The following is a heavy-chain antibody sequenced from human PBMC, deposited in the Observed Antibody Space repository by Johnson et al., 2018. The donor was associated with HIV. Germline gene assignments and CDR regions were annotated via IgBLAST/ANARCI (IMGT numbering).Heavy chain of an antibody. CDR2: IGTDGDT. V-gene: IGHV3-13*01. CDR1: GFTFSSYD. CDR3: ARESPGYAFDI. Sequence: VQLVESGGGVVRRGGSLRLSCAASGFTFSSYDMHWVRQATGKGLEWVSAIGTDGDTYYPGPVKGRFTITRENAKNSLYLKMNSLRAGDTAVYYCARESPGYAFDIWGQGTMVTVSS. D-gene: IGHD1-1*01. J-gene: IGHJ3*02.